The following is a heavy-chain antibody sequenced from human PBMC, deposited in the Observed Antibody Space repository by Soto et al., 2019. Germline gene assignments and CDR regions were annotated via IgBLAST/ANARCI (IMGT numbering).Heavy chain of an antibody. Sequence: EVQLVESGGGLVKPGGSLGLSCAASGFTFSKAWMSWVRQAPGKGLEWVGRIKSKTDGGTTDYAAPVKGRFTISRDDSKNTLYLQMESLQTEDTAVYYCTTLALAARGFDYWGQGTLVTVSS. J-gene: IGHJ4*02. CDR2: IKSKTDGGTT. V-gene: IGHV3-15*07. CDR1: GFTFSKAW. D-gene: IGHD6-6*01. CDR3: TTLALAARGFDY.